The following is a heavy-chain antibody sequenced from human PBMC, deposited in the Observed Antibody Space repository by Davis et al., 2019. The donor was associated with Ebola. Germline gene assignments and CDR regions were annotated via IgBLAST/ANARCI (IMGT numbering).Heavy chain of an antibody. CDR1: GGSIRSSYW. CDR2: VYYTGSA. J-gene: IGHJ6*03. Sequence: MPSETLSPTCTVSGGSIRSSYWWSWVRQSQGKGPEWIGEVYYTGSANYNPSLKSRVPMSVSDNQFSLRLNSVTPADTAVYYCARVNFDAISGLYCYFMDVWGTGTTVTVSS. D-gene: IGHD2/OR15-2a*01. V-gene: IGHV4-4*02. CDR3: ARVNFDAISGLYCYFMDV.